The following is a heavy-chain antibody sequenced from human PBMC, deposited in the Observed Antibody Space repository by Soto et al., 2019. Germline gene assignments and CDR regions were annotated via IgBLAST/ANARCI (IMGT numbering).Heavy chain of an antibody. D-gene: IGHD6-6*01. CDR2: IYPGDSDT. CDR3: AYSSSSDYYYYGMDV. CDR1: GYSFTSYW. J-gene: IGHJ6*02. V-gene: IGHV5-51*01. Sequence: LKISCKGSGYSFTSYWIGWVRQMPGKGLEWMGIIYPGDSDTRYSPSFQGQVTISADKSISTAYLQWSSLKASDTAMYYCAYSSSSDYYYYGMDVWGQGTTVTVSS.